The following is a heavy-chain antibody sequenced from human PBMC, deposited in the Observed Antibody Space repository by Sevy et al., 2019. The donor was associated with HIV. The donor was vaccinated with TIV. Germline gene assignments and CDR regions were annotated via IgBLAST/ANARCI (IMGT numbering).Heavy chain of an antibody. J-gene: IGHJ3*02. CDR3: ARDEDPGVFDI. CDR2: ISLSSNYI. V-gene: IGHV3-21*01. CDR1: GFTFSDSN. Sequence: GGSLRLSCAASGFTFSDSNMNWVRQAPGKGLEWVSSISLSSNYIYYADSVEGRFTISRDNAENSLYLQMNSLGAEDTAVYYCARDEDPGVFDIWGQGTMVTVSS.